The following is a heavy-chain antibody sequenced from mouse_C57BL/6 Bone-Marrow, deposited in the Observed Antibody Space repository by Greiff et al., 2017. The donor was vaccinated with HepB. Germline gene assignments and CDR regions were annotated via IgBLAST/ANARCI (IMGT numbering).Heavy chain of an antibody. Sequence: EVKVVESGGDLVKPGGSLKLSCAASGFTFSSYGMSWVRQTPDKRLEWVATISSGGSYTYYPDSVKGRFTISRDNAKNTLYLQMSSLKSEDTAMYYCARPTVVGDWFAYWGQGTLVTVSA. V-gene: IGHV5-6*01. CDR3: ARPTVVGDWFAY. CDR2: ISSGGSYT. D-gene: IGHD1-1*01. CDR1: GFTFSSYG. J-gene: IGHJ3*01.